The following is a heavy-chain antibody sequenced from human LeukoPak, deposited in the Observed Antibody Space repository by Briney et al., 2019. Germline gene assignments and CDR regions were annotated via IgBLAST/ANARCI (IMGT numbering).Heavy chain of an antibody. D-gene: IGHD3-10*01. Sequence: GESLKISCKGSGYSFPTYWIGWVRQMPGKGLEWMGFIYPGESDTGYSPSFQGQVTISADKSISTAYLQWRSLKASDTAMYYCARNRGDNTFDYWGQGILVTVSS. V-gene: IGHV5-51*01. CDR2: IYPGESDT. J-gene: IGHJ4*02. CDR3: ARNRGDNTFDY. CDR1: GYSFPTYW.